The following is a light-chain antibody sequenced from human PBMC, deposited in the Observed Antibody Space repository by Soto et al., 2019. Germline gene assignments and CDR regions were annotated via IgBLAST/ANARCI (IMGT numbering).Light chain of an antibody. J-gene: IGKJ1*01. V-gene: IGKV3-20*01. Sequence: EIVLTQSPGTLSLSLGERATLSCRASQSVSSSYLAWYQQKPGQAPRLLIYGASSRATGIPDRFSGSGSGTDFTLTISRLEPEDFAVYYCQQYGSLAWTVGQGTKVDI. CDR1: QSVSSSY. CDR2: GAS. CDR3: QQYGSLAWT.